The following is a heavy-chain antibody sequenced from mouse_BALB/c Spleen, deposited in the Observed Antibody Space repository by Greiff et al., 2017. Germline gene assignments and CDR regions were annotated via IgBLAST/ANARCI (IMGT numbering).Heavy chain of an antibody. D-gene: IGHD2-2*01. J-gene: IGHJ2*01. Sequence: EVKLMESGGGLVKPGGSLKLSCAASGFTFSSYAMSWVRQTPEKRLEWVATISSGGSYTYYPDSVKGRFTISRDNAKNTLYLQMSSLRSEDTAMYYCARQYGYEGRANYFDYWGQGTTLTVSS. CDR2: ISSGGSYT. V-gene: IGHV5-9-3*01. CDR1: GFTFSSYA. CDR3: ARQYGYEGRANYFDY.